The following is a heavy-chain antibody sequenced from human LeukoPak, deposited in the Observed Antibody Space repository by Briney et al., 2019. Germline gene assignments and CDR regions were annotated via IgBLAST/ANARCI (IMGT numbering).Heavy chain of an antibody. J-gene: IGHJ4*02. D-gene: IGHD1-26*01. CDR1: GFTFSSYG. V-gene: IGHV3-30*02. CDR2: IRYDGSNK. Sequence: GGSLRLSCAASGFTFSSYGMHWVRQAPGKGLEWVAFIRYDGSNKYYAGSVKGRFTISRDNSKNTLYLQMNSLRVEDTAVYYCARDGATRGSDYFDYWGQGTLVTVSS. CDR3: ARDGATRGSDYFDY.